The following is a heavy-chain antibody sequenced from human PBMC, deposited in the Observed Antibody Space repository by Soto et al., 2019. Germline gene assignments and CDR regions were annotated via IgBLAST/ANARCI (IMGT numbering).Heavy chain of an antibody. J-gene: IGHJ6*02. V-gene: IGHV1-69*04. CDR2: IIPMFGII. CDR3: ARDTDGMDV. CDR1: GGTFSIYT. Sequence: ASVKVSCKASGGTFSIYTITWVRQAPGQGLEWKGRIIPMFGIINYAQKIQDKVTITADKSTSTAYMEKNSLRFEDTAVYYCARDTDGMDVWGQGTTVTVSS.